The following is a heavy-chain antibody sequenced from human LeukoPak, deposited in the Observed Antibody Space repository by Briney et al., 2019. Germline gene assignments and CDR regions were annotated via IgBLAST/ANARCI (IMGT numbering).Heavy chain of an antibody. CDR2: ISSSSSYI. CDR3: ARDSTPGYFDY. CDR1: GFTFSSYS. D-gene: IGHD3-9*01. Sequence: GGSLRLSCAASGFTFSSYSMNWVRQAPGKGLEWVSSISSSSSYIYYADSVKGRFTISRDNAKNSLYLQMNSLRAEDTAVYYCARDSTPGYFDYWAREPWSPSPQ. J-gene: IGHJ4*02. V-gene: IGHV3-21*01.